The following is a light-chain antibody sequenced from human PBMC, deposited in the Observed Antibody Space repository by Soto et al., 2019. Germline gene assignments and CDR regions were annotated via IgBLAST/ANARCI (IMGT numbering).Light chain of an antibody. Sequence: QLVLTQSPSASASLGASVKLTCTLSSGHSSYAIAWHQQRPEKGPRYLMKLNSDGSHSKGDGIPDRFSGSSSGAERYLTISSLQSEDEPDYYCQTWVTGIQVFGGGTKLTVL. CDR2: LNSDGSH. J-gene: IGLJ2*01. CDR3: QTWVTGIQV. V-gene: IGLV4-69*01. CDR1: SGHSSYA.